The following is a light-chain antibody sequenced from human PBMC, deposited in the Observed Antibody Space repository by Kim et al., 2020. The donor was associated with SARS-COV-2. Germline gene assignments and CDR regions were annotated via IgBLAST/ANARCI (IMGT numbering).Light chain of an antibody. Sequence: GQMFTNSAAESIHSSASNDGYWYQQRPGTDPTPLIYSNNQRPSGVPDRFSGSNSGTSASLAISGLRSEDEADYDCASWDDSLSGPVFGGGTQLTVL. CDR2: SNN. CDR3: ASWDDSLSGPV. CDR1: IHSSASND. J-gene: IGLJ3*02. V-gene: IGLV1-47*02.